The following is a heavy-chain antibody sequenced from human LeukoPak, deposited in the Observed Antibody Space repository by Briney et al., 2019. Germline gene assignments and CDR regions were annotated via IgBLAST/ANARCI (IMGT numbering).Heavy chain of an antibody. CDR1: GYTFTGYY. Sequence: GASVKVSCKASGYTFTGYYMHWVRQAPGQGLEWMGWINPNSGGTNYAQKFQGRVTMTRDTSISTAYMELSRLRSDDTAVYYCARGGRAGSSWYIRASFDYWGQGTLVTVSS. V-gene: IGHV1-2*02. CDR2: INPNSGGT. J-gene: IGHJ4*02. D-gene: IGHD6-13*01. CDR3: ARGGRAGSSWYIRASFDY.